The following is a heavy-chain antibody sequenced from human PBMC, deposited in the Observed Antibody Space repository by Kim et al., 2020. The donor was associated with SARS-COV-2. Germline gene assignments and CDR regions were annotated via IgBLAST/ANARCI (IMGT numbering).Heavy chain of an antibody. Sequence: GGSLRLSCAASGFTFSSYAMSWVRQAPGKGLEWVSAISGSGGSTYYADSVKGRFTISRDNSKNTLYLQMNSLRAEDTAVYYCAKDHDILTGYLCDYWGQGTLVTVSS. CDR2: ISGSGGST. V-gene: IGHV3-23*01. D-gene: IGHD3-9*01. CDR1: GFTFSSYA. CDR3: AKDHDILTGYLCDY. J-gene: IGHJ4*02.